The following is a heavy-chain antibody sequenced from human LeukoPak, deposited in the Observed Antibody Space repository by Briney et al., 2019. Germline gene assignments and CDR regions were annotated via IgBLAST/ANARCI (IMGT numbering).Heavy chain of an antibody. CDR1: GFTFSSLW. D-gene: IGHD6-6*01. CDR2: INGDGSVQ. Sequence: PGGSLRLSCAASGFTFSSLWMNWVRQAPGKGLEWVANINGDGSVQHYVDSVKGRFTISRDNARNSLFLQMDSLRAEDTAVYFCARDPRAAPHFDYWGQGTLVTVSS. V-gene: IGHV3-7*01. J-gene: IGHJ4*02. CDR3: ARDPRAAPHFDY.